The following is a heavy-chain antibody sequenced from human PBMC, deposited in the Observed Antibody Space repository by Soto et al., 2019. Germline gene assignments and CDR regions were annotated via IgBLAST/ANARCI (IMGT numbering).Heavy chain of an antibody. V-gene: IGHV3-21*01. CDR3: ARERTVNQPCYYYYMDV. J-gene: IGHJ6*03. D-gene: IGHD4-17*01. Sequence: EVELVESGGGLVKPGGSLRLSCAASGFTFSSYSMNWVRQAPGKGLEWVSSISSSSSYIYYADSVKGRFTISRDNAKNSLYLQMNSLRAEDTAVYYCARERTVNQPCYYYYMDVWGKGTTVTVCS. CDR1: GFTFSSYS. CDR2: ISSSSSYI.